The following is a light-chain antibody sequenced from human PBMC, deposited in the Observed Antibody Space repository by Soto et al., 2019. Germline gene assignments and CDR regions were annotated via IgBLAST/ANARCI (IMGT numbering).Light chain of an antibody. CDR3: QKHNSAPWT. V-gene: IGKV1-27*01. CDR2: AAS. J-gene: IGKJ1*01. CDR1: PGISNY. Sequence: DIQMTQSPSSLSASVGDRVTITCRASPGISNYLAWYQQKPGKVPKLLIYAASTLQSGVPSRFSGSGSGTDFTLTISSLQPEDVATYYCQKHNSAPWTFGQGTKVDIK.